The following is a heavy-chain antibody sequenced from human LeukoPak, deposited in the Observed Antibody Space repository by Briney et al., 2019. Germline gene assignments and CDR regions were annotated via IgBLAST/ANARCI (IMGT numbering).Heavy chain of an antibody. V-gene: IGHV4-39*07. CDR1: GGSISSSSYY. CDR2: IYYSGST. Sequence: KPSETLSLTCTVSGGSISSSSYYWGWIRQPPGKGLEWIGSIYYSGSTYYNPSLKSRVTISVDTSKNQFSLKLSSVTAADTAVYYCARANSFVVVPAAIPSPYYYYGMDVWGQGTTVTVSS. J-gene: IGHJ6*02. CDR3: ARANSFVVVPAAIPSPYYYYGMDV. D-gene: IGHD2-2*01.